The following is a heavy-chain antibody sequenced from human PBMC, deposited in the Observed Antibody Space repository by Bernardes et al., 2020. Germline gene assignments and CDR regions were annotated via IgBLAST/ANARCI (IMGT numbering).Heavy chain of an antibody. D-gene: IGHD3-3*01. CDR1: GGSSSTFY. CDR3: ARLREDYFYMDV. V-gene: IGHV4-34*01. Sequence: SETLSLTCGVSGGSSSTFYCTWFRQPPGKGLEWIGEINHSGSANYNPSLKSRVTMSVDMSMNQFSLRLTSVTAADTAIYYCARLREDYFYMDVWGKGTMVNVSS. J-gene: IGHJ6*03. CDR2: INHSGSA.